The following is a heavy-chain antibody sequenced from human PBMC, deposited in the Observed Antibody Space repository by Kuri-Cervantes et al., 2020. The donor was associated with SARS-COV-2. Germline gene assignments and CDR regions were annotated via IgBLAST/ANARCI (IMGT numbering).Heavy chain of an antibody. CDR3: ARGMVRGIIQYYYYAMDV. Sequence: ASVKVSCKASGYTFGDYSNYYMYWVRQAPGQGLEWMGWINPNSGGTNYAQNFQGWVTMTRDTSISTAYMELSRLRSDDTAVYYCARGMVRGIIQYYYYAMDVWGQGTTVTVSS. V-gene: IGHV1-2*04. CDR1: GYTFGDYSNYY. D-gene: IGHD3-10*01. CDR2: INPNSGGT. J-gene: IGHJ6*02.